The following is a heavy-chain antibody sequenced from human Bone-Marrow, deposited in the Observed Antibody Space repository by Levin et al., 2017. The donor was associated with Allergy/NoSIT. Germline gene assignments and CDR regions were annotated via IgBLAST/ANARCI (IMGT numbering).Heavy chain of an antibody. J-gene: IGHJ6*02. Sequence: GGSLRLSCAASGFTFSSYGMHWVRQAPGKGLEWVAVISYDGSNKYYADSVKGRFTISRDNSKNTLYLQMNSLRAEDTAVYYCAHIPNFCISTSCRLRSVAAIQYYYYYGMDVWGQGTTVTVSS. CDR1: GFTFSSYG. CDR3: AHIPNFCISTSCRLRSVAAIQYYYYYGMDV. V-gene: IGHV3-30*03. D-gene: IGHD2-2*01. CDR2: ISYDGSNK.